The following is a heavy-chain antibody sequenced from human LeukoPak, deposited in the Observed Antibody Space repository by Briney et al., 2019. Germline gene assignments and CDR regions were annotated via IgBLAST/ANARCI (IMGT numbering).Heavy chain of an antibody. Sequence: GGSLRLSCATSGFTFSNHAMHWVRQATGKGLEWVLAIGTAGDTFYPGSVKGRFTISRENAKNSLSLQMNSLRAEDTAVYYCVRQQTPHGNFDYWGQGTLVTVSS. CDR2: IGTAGDT. CDR3: VRQQTPHGNFDY. CDR1: GFTFSNHA. D-gene: IGHD1-26*01. J-gene: IGHJ4*02. V-gene: IGHV3-13*01.